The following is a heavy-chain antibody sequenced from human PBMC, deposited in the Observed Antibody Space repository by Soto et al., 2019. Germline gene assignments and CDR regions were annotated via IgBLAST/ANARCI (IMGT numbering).Heavy chain of an antibody. CDR3: ARDLAGPFDY. J-gene: IGHJ4*02. D-gene: IGHD6-19*01. CDR2: ISSSSSTI. Sequence: PSETLSLTCTVSGDSISRSSNCWTWIRQPPGKGLEWVSYISSSSSTIYYADSVKGRFTISRDNAKNSLYLQMNSLRAEDTAVYYCARDLAGPFDYWGQGTLVTVSS. CDR1: GDSISRSS. V-gene: IGHV3-48*01.